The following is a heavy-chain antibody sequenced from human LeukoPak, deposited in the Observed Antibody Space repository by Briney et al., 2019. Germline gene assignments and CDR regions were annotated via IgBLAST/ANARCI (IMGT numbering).Heavy chain of an antibody. Sequence: GGSLRLSCAASGFSFSNYGIHWVRQAPGKGLEWVAVISYDGSNKNYADSVKGRFTISGDNSKNTLYLQMNSLRAEDTSVYYCARSPGILGTNYFDYWGQGTLVTVSS. CDR3: ARSPGILGTNYFDY. J-gene: IGHJ4*02. V-gene: IGHV3-30*19. CDR1: GFSFSNYG. CDR2: ISYDGSNK. D-gene: IGHD1-26*01.